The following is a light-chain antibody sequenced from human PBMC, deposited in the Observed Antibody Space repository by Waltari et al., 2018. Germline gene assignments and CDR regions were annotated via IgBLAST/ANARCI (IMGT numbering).Light chain of an antibody. J-gene: IGKJ1*01. V-gene: IGKV1-39*01. CDR1: QSISSY. CDR2: AAS. Sequence: DIQMTQSPSSLSASVGVRFTITCRASQSISSYLNWYQQKPGKAPKLLIYAASSLQSGVPSRFSGSGSGTDFTLTISSLQPEDFATYYCQQSYSTWTFGQGTKVEIK. CDR3: QQSYSTWT.